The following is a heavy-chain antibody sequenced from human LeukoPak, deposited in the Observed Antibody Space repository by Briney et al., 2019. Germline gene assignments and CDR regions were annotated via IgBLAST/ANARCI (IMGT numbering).Heavy chain of an antibody. CDR2: INHSGST. CDR1: GGSFSGYY. V-gene: IGHV4-34*01. J-gene: IGHJ3*02. CDR3: ARDLPSAADAFDI. D-gene: IGHD2-2*01. Sequence: PSETLSLTCAVYGGSFSGYYWSWIRQPPGKGLEWIGEINHSGSTNYNPSLKSRVTISVDTSKNQFSLKLSSVTAADTAVYYCARDLPSAADAFDIWGQGTMVTVSS.